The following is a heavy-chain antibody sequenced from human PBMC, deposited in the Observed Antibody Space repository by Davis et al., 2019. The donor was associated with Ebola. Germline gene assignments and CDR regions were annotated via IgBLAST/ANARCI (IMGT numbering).Heavy chain of an antibody. V-gene: IGHV3-15*01. Sequence: GGSLRLSCAASGFTFSDYYMSWIRQAPGKGLEWVGRIKSKTDGGTADYAAPVKGRFTISRDDSKNTLYVQMSSLKTEDTAVYYCTTRNYWFDPWGQGTLVTVSS. CDR1: GFTFSDYY. D-gene: IGHD4-11*01. J-gene: IGHJ5*02. CDR3: TTRNYWFDP. CDR2: IKSKTDGGTA.